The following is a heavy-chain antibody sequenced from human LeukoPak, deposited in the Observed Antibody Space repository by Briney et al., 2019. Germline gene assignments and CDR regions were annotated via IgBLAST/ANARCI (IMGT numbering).Heavy chain of an antibody. D-gene: IGHD3-9*01. CDR2: ISYDGSNK. CDR1: GFPFSSYA. Sequence: PGGSLRLSCAASGFPFSSYAMHWVRQAPGKGLEWVAVISYDGSNKYYADSVKGRFTISRDNSKNTLYLQMNSLRAEDTAVYYCARDRKSPRYYDILTGPDYWGQGTLVTVSS. CDR3: ARDRKSPRYYDILTGPDY. V-gene: IGHV3-30*04. J-gene: IGHJ4*02.